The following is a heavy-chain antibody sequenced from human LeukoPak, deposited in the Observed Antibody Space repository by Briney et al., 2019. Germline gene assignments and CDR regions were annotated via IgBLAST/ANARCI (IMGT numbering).Heavy chain of an antibody. V-gene: IGHV3-30*02. CDR1: GFTFSSYG. D-gene: IGHD3-22*01. CDR3: AKDPTHYRVWDYYETIGLSY. J-gene: IGHJ4*02. Sequence: GGSLRLSCAASGFTFSSYGMHWVRQAPGKGLEGVAFIRYDGSDKYYADFVKGRCNIFRENSKNTLNLQMNSLRAEDTAVYYCAKDPTHYRVWDYYETIGLSYWGQGTLVTVSS. CDR2: IRYDGSDK.